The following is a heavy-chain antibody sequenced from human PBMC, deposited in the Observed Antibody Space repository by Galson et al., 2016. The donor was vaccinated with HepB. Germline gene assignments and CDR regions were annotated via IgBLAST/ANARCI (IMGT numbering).Heavy chain of an antibody. Sequence: SLRLSCAVSGFTVSNNYMSWVRQAPGKGLVWVSHINSDGSITKYADSVKGRFAISRDNAKNTLYLQMNSLRAEDTAVYYCARERTLGSYPFYYYYGLDVWGQGTTVTVSS. CDR1: GFTVSNNY. V-gene: IGHV3-74*03. J-gene: IGHJ6*02. D-gene: IGHD1-26*01. CDR2: INSDGSIT. CDR3: ARERTLGSYPFYYYYGLDV.